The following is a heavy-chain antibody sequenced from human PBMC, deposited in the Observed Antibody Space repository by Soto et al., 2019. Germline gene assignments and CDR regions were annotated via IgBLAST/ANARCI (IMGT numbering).Heavy chain of an antibody. CDR1: GFTFSSYA. J-gene: IGHJ4*02. Sequence: GGSLRLSCAASGFTFSSYAMSWVRQAPGKGLEWVSAISGSGGSTYYADSVKGRFTISRDNSKNTLYLQMNSLRAEDTAVYYYAKQGAAGTSYFDYWGQGTLVTVSS. V-gene: IGHV3-23*01. D-gene: IGHD6-13*01. CDR2: ISGSGGST. CDR3: AKQGAAGTSYFDY.